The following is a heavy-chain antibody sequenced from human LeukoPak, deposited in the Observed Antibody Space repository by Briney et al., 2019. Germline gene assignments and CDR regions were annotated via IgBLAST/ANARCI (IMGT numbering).Heavy chain of an antibody. V-gene: IGHV4-59*08. CDR3: ARGIAAAIDY. CDR2: IYYSGST. D-gene: IGHD6-13*01. Sequence: SETLSLTCTVSGGSISSHYWSWIRQPPGKGLEWIGYIYYSGSTNYNPSLKSRVTISVDTSKNQFSLKLSSVTAADTAVYYCARGIAAAIDYWGQGTLVTVSS. J-gene: IGHJ4*02. CDR1: GGSISSHY.